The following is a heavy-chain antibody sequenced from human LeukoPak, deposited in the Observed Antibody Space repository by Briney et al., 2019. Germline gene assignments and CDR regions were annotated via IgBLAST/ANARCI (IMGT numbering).Heavy chain of an antibody. D-gene: IGHD3-22*01. V-gene: IGHV3-11*01. J-gene: IGHJ4*02. CDR2: ISSSGSTI. Sequence: GGSLRLSCTASGFTFSDYYMSWIRQAPGKGLEWVSYISSSGSTIYYADSVKGRFTISRDNAKNSLYLQMNSLRAENTAVYYCARDYYYDSSGYYRYWGQGTLVTVSS. CDR3: ARDYYYDSSGYYRY. CDR1: GFTFSDYY.